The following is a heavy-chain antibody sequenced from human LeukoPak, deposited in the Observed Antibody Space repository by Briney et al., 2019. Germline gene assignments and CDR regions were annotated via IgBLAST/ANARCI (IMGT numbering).Heavy chain of an antibody. Sequence: SETLSLTCAVYGGSFSGYYWSWIRQPPGKGLEWIGEINHSGGPDYNPSLKSRVTISVDTSKNHFSLKLSSVTAADTAVYYWARGLCRSSHYDFWSGYSCPNGFDPWGHGTLVT. CDR3: ARGLCRSSHYDFWSGYSCPNGFDP. CDR2: INHSGGP. D-gene: IGHD3-3*01. V-gene: IGHV4-34*01. CDR1: GGSFSGYY. J-gene: IGHJ5*02.